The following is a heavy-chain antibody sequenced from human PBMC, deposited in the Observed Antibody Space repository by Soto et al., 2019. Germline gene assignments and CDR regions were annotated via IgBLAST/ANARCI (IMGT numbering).Heavy chain of an antibody. V-gene: IGHV1-3*01. D-gene: IGHD6-6*01. CDR2: INAGNGNT. Sequence: ASVKVSCKASGYTFTSYAMHWVRQAPGQRLEWMGSINAGNGNTKYSQKFQGRVTITRDTSASTAYMELSSLRSEDTAVYYCAGELSSQDDAFDIWGQGTMVTVSS. CDR1: GYTFTSYA. CDR3: AGELSSQDDAFDI. J-gene: IGHJ3*02.